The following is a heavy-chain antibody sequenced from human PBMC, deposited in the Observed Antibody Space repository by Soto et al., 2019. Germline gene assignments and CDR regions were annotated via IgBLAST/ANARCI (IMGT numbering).Heavy chain of an antibody. CDR3: ARDHRWAFDY. J-gene: IGHJ4*02. Sequence: EVQLVESGGALVQPGGNLRLSCVASGYTFDSYAMNWVRQAPGKGLEWISYIGLNSGTIEYSDSVEGRFTISRDDGKSSVYLQMNSLRDEDTAVYFCARDHRWAFDYWGRGTLVTVTS. CDR1: GYTFDSYA. D-gene: IGHD3-16*01. V-gene: IGHV3-48*02. CDR2: IGLNSGTI.